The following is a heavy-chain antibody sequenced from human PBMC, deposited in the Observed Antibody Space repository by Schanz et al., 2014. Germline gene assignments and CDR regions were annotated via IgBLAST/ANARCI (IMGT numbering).Heavy chain of an antibody. J-gene: IGHJ4*02. D-gene: IGHD3-9*01. CDR3: ASRLTGLDY. Sequence: QVQLVQSGTEVKKPGASVKVSCKASGYTFTSYGVSWVRQAPGQGLEWMGWISSKYGNTKYAQNLQGRVTMTTDTSTSTGYMELRSLRSEDTAVYYCASRLTGLDYWGQGTLVTVSS. V-gene: IGHV1-18*04. CDR1: GYTFTSYG. CDR2: ISSKYGNT.